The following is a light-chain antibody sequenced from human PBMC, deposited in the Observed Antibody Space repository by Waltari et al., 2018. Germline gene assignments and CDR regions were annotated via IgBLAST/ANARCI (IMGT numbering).Light chain of an antibody. CDR3: GTWDSSLSGAV. V-gene: IGLV1-51*02. CDR1: STNTRNNS. J-gene: IGLJ7*01. Sequence: QSVLTQLPSVAAAPGQRVTISCYGGSTNTRNNSVSWYRQCPGTAPKLLIYENSERPSGIPGRFSGSKSGTSATLDITGLQAGDEADYYCGTWDSSLSGAVFGGGTHLTVL. CDR2: ENS.